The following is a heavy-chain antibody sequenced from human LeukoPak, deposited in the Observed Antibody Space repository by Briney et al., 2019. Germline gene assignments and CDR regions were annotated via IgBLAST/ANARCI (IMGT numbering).Heavy chain of an antibody. J-gene: IGHJ4*02. D-gene: IGHD3-16*02. CDR2: IQYDGNNK. CDR1: GFTFSGYG. CDR3: AKDGVIAGDR. Sequence: PGGSLRLSCAASGFTFSGYGMHWVRQAPGKGLEWVSFIQYDGNNKYYTDSVKGRFTISRDDSKNTLYLQMSSLRAEDAAVYYCAKDGVIAGDRRGQGTLVTVSS. V-gene: IGHV3-30*02.